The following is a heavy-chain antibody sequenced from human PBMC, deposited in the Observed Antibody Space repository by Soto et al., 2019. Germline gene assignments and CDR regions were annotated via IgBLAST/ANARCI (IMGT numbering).Heavy chain of an antibody. CDR3: ARGVSDFGDYNWFDP. Sequence: SETLSLTCTVSGGPLSRGGYFWTWIRQQPGKGLEWIGYMYYSGRTHYTASLKSRASISADMSKNQSSLKLNSVTAADTAVYFCARGVSDFGDYNWFDPWGQGTLVTVSS. CDR1: GGPLSRGGYF. J-gene: IGHJ5*02. V-gene: IGHV4-31*03. CDR2: MYYSGRT. D-gene: IGHD4-17*01.